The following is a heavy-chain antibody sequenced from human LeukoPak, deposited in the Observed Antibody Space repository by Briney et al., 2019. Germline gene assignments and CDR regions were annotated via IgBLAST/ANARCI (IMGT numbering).Heavy chain of an antibody. J-gene: IGHJ5*02. D-gene: IGHD2-15*01. CDR1: GFTFSNYA. CDR2: IYGSDDKT. Sequence: PGGSLRLSCVPSGFTFSNYAMSWVRHAPGKGLELGSGIYGSDDKTVCGDAVKGRFTNSRDNSKNTLYLQMNSLRADDTAVYCCAKTQGYYDAWGQGALVTVSS. CDR3: AKTQGYYDA. V-gene: IGHV3-23*01.